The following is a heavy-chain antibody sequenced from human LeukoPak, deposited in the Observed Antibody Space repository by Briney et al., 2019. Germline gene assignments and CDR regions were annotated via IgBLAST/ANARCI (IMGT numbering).Heavy chain of an antibody. CDR3: ARDAVMGATPFYFDS. Sequence: GGSLRLSCTASGFIFTSYGMNWVRQAPGKGLEWVSYISSSGSNIFYADSVKGRFTISRDQAKDSVFLQMNSLRAEDTALYFCARDAVMGATPFYFDSWGQGALVTVLS. D-gene: IGHD2-15*01. J-gene: IGHJ4*02. CDR1: GFIFTSYG. CDR2: ISSSGSNI. V-gene: IGHV3-21*04.